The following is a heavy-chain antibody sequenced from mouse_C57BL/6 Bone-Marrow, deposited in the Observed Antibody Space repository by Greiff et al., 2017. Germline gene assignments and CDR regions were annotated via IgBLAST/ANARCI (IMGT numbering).Heavy chain of an antibody. CDR3: ARGIYDYDVFAY. CDR2: INPNNGGT. V-gene: IGHV1-26*01. Sequence: EVQLQQSGPELVKPGASVKISCKASGYTFTDYYMNWVKQSHGKSLEWIGDINPNNGGTSYNQKFKGKATLTVDKSSSTAYMELRSLTSEDSAVYYCARGIYDYDVFAYWGQGTLVTVSA. J-gene: IGHJ3*01. CDR1: GYTFTDYY. D-gene: IGHD2-4*01.